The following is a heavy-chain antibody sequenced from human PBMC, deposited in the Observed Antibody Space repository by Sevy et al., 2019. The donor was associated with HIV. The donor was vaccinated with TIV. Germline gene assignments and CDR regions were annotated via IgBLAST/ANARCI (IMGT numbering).Heavy chain of an antibody. CDR3: TTACSSTSCYRDYYYYYMDV. CDR2: IKSKTDGGTT. J-gene: IGHJ6*03. Sequence: GGSLRLSCAASGFTFSNAWMSWVRQAPGKGLEWVGRIKSKTDGGTTDYAAPVKGRFTISRDDSKNTLYLQMNSLKTEDTAVYYYTTACSSTSCYRDYYYYYMDVWGKGTTVTVSS. CDR1: GFTFSNAW. D-gene: IGHD2-2*02. V-gene: IGHV3-15*01.